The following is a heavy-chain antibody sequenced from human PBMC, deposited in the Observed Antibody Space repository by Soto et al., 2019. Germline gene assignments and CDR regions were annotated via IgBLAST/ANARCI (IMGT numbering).Heavy chain of an antibody. V-gene: IGHV1-24*01. J-gene: IGHJ6*02. Sequence: GPSVKVSCKVSGYTLTELSMHWVRQAPGKGLEWMGGFDPEDGETIYAQKFQGRVTMTEDTSTDTAYMELSSLRSEDTAVYYCATQFKFTYYYGMDVWGQGTTVTVSS. D-gene: IGHD6-19*01. CDR2: FDPEDGET. CDR1: GYTLTELS. CDR3: ATQFKFTYYYGMDV.